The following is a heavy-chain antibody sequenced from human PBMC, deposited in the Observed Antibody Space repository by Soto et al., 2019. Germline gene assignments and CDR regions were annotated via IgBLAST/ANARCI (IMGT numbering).Heavy chain of an antibody. CDR3: AKGGRQWLVTSDFNY. D-gene: IGHD6-19*01. J-gene: IGHJ4*02. V-gene: IGHV3-30*18. CDR2: VSHDGRNT. Sequence: VQLVEYGGGVVKPGRSLRLSCAASGLTFSDYAMHWVRQAPGRGLEWVAVVSHDGRNTHYADSVKGRFTISRDSSKNTVSLEMTSLRAEDTAVYYCAKGGRQWLVTSDFNYWGQGALVTVSS. CDR1: GLTFSDYA.